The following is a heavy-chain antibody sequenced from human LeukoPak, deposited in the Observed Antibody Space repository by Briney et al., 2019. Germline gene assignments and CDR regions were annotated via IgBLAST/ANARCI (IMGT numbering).Heavy chain of an antibody. CDR2: IRYDGSNK. Sequence: GGSLSLSCGASGLTLRNYFMLWVRQAPGKGLEWVAFIRYDGSNKYYADSVKGRFTFSRDNSKNTLFLQMSSLRPEDTAVYYCAKGLDYGLDYWGQGTLVTVSS. CDR1: GLTLRNYF. CDR3: AKGLDYGLDY. D-gene: IGHD4/OR15-4a*01. J-gene: IGHJ4*02. V-gene: IGHV3-30*02.